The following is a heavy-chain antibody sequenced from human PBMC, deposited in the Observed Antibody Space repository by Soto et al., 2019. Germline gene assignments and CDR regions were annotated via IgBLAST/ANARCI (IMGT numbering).Heavy chain of an antibody. CDR2: IIPIDATV. D-gene: IGHD3-10*01. CDR3: ARDLLGFGYTYGDV. CDR1: GGTFSNYA. J-gene: IGHJ6*01. Sequence: QVQLVQSGAEGKKPGSSVKVSCKASGGTFSNYALISWVRQAPGQGLEWMGGIIPIDATVNYAQKFQGRITIPAYESTTTTYMDLGSLRPEYTAVYYCARDLLGFGYTYGDVWGQGTTVTFSS. V-gene: IGHV1-69*12.